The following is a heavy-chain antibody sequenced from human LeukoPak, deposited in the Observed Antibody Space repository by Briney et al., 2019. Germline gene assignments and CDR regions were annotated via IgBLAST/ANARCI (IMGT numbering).Heavy chain of an antibody. CDR1: GYSFTSYW. CDR3: ARITPYYYDSSGYYPDAFDI. J-gene: IGHJ3*02. Sequence: GESLKISCKGSGYSFTSYWIGWVRQMPGKGLEWMGIIYPGDSDTRYSPSFQGQVTISADKSISTAYLKWSSLKDSDTAMYYCARITPYYYDSSGYYPDAFDIWGQGTMVTVSS. V-gene: IGHV5-51*01. CDR2: IYPGDSDT. D-gene: IGHD3-22*01.